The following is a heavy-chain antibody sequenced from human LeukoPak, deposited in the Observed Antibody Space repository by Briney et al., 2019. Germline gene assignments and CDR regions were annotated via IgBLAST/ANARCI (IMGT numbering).Heavy chain of an antibody. Sequence: SETLSLTCAVYGGSFSGYYWSWIRQPPGKGLEWIGEINHSGSTNYNPSLKSRVTISVDTSKNQFSLKLSSVTAVDTAVYYCARGCSSGIDYWGQGTLVTVSS. V-gene: IGHV4-34*01. D-gene: IGHD2-2*01. CDR1: GGSFSGYY. J-gene: IGHJ4*02. CDR3: ARGCSSGIDY. CDR2: INHSGST.